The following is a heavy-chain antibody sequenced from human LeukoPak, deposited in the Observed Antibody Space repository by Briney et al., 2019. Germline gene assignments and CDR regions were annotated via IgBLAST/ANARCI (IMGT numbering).Heavy chain of an antibody. V-gene: IGHV5-51*01. CDR2: IYPGDSDT. D-gene: IGHD3-10*01. J-gene: IGHJ3*02. CDR1: GYKFTDHW. Sequence: GESLKISCKSSGYKFTDHWIAWVRQMPGKGLEWMGIIYPGDSDTRYSPSFQGQVTISADKSISTAYLQWSSLKASDTAMYYCARLRGLGYYGSGSYGAFDIWGQGTMVTVSS. CDR3: ARLRGLGYYGSGSYGAFDI.